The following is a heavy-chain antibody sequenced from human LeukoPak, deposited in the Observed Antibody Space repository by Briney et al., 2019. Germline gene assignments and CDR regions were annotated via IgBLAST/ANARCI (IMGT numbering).Heavy chain of an antibody. CDR2: ISGSGGST. J-gene: IGHJ4*02. V-gene: IGHV3-23*01. CDR3: ARDSGSKGFDY. D-gene: IGHD1-26*01. Sequence: GGSLRLSCAASGFTFSSYAMSWVRQAPGKGLEWVSAISGSGGSTYYADSVKGRFTISRDNAKNSLYLQMNSLRAEDTAVYYCARDSGSKGFDYWGQGTLVTVSS. CDR1: GFTFSSYA.